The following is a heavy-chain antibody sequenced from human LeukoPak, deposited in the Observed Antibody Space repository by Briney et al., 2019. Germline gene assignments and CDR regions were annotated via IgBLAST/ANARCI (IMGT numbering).Heavy chain of an antibody. Sequence: GGSLRLSCAASGFTFSSYNMKWVRQAPGKGLEWVSYISSSGSTIYYADSVKGRFTISRDNAKNSLYLQMNSLRAEDTAVYYCAELGITMIGGVWGKGTTVTISS. CDR1: GFTFSSYN. D-gene: IGHD3-10*02. V-gene: IGHV3-48*04. J-gene: IGHJ6*04. CDR2: ISSSGSTI. CDR3: AELGITMIGGV.